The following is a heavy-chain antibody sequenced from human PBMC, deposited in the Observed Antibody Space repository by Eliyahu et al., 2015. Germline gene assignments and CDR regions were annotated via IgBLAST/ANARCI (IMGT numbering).Heavy chain of an antibody. J-gene: IGHJ4*02. Sequence: EVQLVESGGGLVKPGGSLSLXCSAXGFTFSNTWMSWVRQAPGRGLEWVGRIKSKYNGGTTDYAAPVKGRFTVSRDDSKNMLYLQMNSLKNEDTAVYYCITDRPDYWGQGILVTVSS. CDR1: GFTFSNTW. CDR2: IKSKYNGGTT. CDR3: ITDRPDY. V-gene: IGHV3-15*01.